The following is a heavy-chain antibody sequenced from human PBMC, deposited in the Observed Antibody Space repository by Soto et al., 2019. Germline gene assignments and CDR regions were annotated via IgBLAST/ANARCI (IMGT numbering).Heavy chain of an antibody. Sequence: VGSLRLSCTASGFTFSTFGMHWVRQAPGRGLEWVTVISYEGSAQHYTDSVKGRFTISRDNSKNTLYLQMNSLRTEDTAVYYCAKESTAMVATSLDSWGQGILVTVSS. CDR2: ISYEGSAQ. J-gene: IGHJ4*02. CDR3: AKESTAMVATSLDS. D-gene: IGHD5-12*01. CDR1: GFTFSTFG. V-gene: IGHV3-30*18.